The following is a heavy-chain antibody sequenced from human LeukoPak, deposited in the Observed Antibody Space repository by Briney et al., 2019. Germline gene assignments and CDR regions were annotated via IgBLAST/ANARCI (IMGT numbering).Heavy chain of an antibody. J-gene: IGHJ5*02. CDR1: GYTFTSYG. CDR3: ARGNYDFWRYVNGFDP. CDR2: ISAYNGNT. V-gene: IGHV1-18*01. D-gene: IGHD3-3*01. Sequence: ASVKVSCKASGYTFTSYGISWVRQAPGQGLEWMGWISAYNGNTNYAQKLQGRVTMTTDTSTSTAYMELRSLRSDDTAGYYCARGNYDFWRYVNGFDPWGQGTMVTVSS.